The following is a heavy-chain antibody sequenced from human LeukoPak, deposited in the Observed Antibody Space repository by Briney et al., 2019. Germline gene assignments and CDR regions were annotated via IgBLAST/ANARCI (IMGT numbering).Heavy chain of an antibody. CDR2: IKSKTDGGTT. J-gene: IGHJ4*02. Sequence: GGSLRLSCAASGFTFSNAWMSWVRQAAGKGLEWVGRIKSKTDGGTTDYAAPVKGRFTISRDDSKNTLYLQMNSLKTEDTAVYYCTTGKMARRYYFDYWGQGTLVTVSS. D-gene: IGHD5-24*01. V-gene: IGHV3-15*01. CDR3: TTGKMARRYYFDY. CDR1: GFTFSNAW.